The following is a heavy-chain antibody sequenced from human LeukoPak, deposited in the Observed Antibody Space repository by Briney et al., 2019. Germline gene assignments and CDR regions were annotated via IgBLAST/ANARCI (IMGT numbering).Heavy chain of an antibody. Sequence: TASETLSLTCTASGDSISSTSYYWDWIRQPPGKGLEWIGSIYNSGTTYYNPSLKSRVTISVDTSKNQFSLKVSSVTAADTAVYYCASRVYGLGSFNYWGQGTLVTVSS. J-gene: IGHJ4*01. CDR2: IYNSGTT. V-gene: IGHV4-39*01. D-gene: IGHD3-10*01. CDR1: GDSISSTSYY. CDR3: ASRVYGLGSFNY.